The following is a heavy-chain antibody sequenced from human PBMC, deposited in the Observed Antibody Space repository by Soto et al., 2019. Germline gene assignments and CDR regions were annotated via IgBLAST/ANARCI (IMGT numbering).Heavy chain of an antibody. CDR2: IYYSGST. CDR3: ARGSIDVWGSYRLIFDY. Sequence: SETLSLTCTVSGGSISSGGYYWSWIRQHPGKGLEWIGYIYYSGSTYYNPSLKSRVTISVDTSKNQFSLKLSSVTAADTAVYYCARGSIDVWGSYRLIFDYWGQGTLVTVSS. D-gene: IGHD3-16*02. J-gene: IGHJ4*02. CDR1: GGSISSGGYY. V-gene: IGHV4-31*03.